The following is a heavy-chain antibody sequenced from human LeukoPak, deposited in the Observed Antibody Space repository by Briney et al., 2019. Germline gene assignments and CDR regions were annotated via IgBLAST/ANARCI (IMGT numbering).Heavy chain of an antibody. V-gene: IGHV3-7*05. CDR2: IKQDGSEK. Sequence: GGSLRLSCAASEFTFTTYGMHWVRQAPGKGLEWVANIKQDGSEKYYADSVKGRFTISRDNAKSSLYLQLNSLRVEDTAVYHCASTQTFDYWGQGTLVTVPS. CDR1: EFTFTTYG. J-gene: IGHJ4*02. CDR3: ASTQTFDY.